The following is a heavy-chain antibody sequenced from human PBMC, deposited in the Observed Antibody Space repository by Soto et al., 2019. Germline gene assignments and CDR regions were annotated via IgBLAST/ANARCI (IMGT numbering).Heavy chain of an antibody. J-gene: IGHJ4*02. D-gene: IGHD6-6*01. CDR3: ARVGEYSSSSGDLDY. Sequence: VASVKVSCKASGGTFSSYAISWVRQAPGQGLEWMGGIIPIFGTANYAQKFQGRVTITADESTSTAYMELSSLRSEDTAVYYCARVGEYSSSSGDLDYWGQGTLVTVSS. V-gene: IGHV1-69*13. CDR2: IIPIFGTA. CDR1: GGTFSSYA.